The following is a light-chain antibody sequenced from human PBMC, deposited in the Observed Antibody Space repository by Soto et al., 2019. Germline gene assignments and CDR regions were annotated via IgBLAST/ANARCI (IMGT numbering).Light chain of an antibody. Sequence: QSALTQPPSVSGSPGQSVTISCTGTSSDIGYHNRVSWYQQHPATAPKLMIYEVSTRYSGVPDRFSGSKSGNTASLTISGLQAEDEADYYCSSFASSATLVFGGGTKLTVL. CDR2: EVS. J-gene: IGLJ3*02. V-gene: IGLV2-18*02. CDR3: SSFASSATLV. CDR1: SSDIGYHNR.